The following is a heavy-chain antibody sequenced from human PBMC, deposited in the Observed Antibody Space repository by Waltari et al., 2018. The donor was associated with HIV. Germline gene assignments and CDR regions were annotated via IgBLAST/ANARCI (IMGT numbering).Heavy chain of an antibody. CDR1: GGSISSYY. Sequence: QVQLQESGPGLVKPSETLSLTCTVSGGSISSYYWSWIRQPPGKGLEWIGYIYYSGSTNYNPALKRRVTISVDTSKNQFSLKLSSVTAADTAVYYCARVARGSYKLSYYFDYWGQGTLVTVSS. D-gene: IGHD5-18*01. CDR3: ARVARGSYKLSYYFDY. V-gene: IGHV4-59*01. CDR2: IYYSGST. J-gene: IGHJ4*02.